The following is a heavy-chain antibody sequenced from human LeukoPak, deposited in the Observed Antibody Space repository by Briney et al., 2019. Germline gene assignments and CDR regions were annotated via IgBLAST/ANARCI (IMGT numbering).Heavy chain of an antibody. V-gene: IGHV4-59*12. CDR1: GGSISSYY. D-gene: IGHD4-23*01. J-gene: IGHJ4*02. Sequence: SETLSLTCTVSGGSISSYYWSWIRQPPGKGLEWIACISYSGSTNYNPSLKSRVTISVDTSKNQFSLKLSSVTAADTAVYYCARGGGGNSIDYWDQGTLVTVSS. CDR3: ARGGGGNSIDY. CDR2: ISYSGST.